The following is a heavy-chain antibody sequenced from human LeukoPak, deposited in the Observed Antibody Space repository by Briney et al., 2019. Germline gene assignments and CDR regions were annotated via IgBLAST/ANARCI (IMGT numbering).Heavy chain of an antibody. CDR2: INPSGGST. CDR1: GYTFTSYY. V-gene: IGHV1-46*01. Sequence: ASVKVSCKASGYTFTSYYMHWVRQAPGQGLEWMGIINPSGGSTSYAQKFQGRVTMTRDTSTSTVYMELSSLRSEDTAVYYCARGSGVVVVAARGAFDIWGQGTMVTVSS. D-gene: IGHD2-15*01. CDR3: ARGSGVVVVAARGAFDI. J-gene: IGHJ3*02.